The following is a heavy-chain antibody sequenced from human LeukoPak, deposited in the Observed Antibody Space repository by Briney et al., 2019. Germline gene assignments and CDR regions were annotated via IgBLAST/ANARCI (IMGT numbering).Heavy chain of an antibody. J-gene: IGHJ4*02. Sequence: GGSLRLSCAASGFTFSDYNMNWVRQAPGKGLEWVSSISSSSSYIYYADSVKGRFTISRDNAKNSLYLQMNSLRAEDTAVYYCARVPTLGPESYWGQGTLVTVSS. V-gene: IGHV3-21*01. CDR1: GFTFSDYN. D-gene: IGHD7-27*01. CDR3: ARVPTLGPESY. CDR2: ISSSSSYI.